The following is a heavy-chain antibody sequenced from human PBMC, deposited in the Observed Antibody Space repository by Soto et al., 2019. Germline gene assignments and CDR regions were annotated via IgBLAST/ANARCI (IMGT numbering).Heavy chain of an antibody. Sequence: PGESLKISCKGSGYSFTSYWISWVRQMPGKGLEWMGRIDPSDSYTNYSPSFQGHVTISADKSISTAYLQWSSLKASDTAMYYCAVYYDFWSGPTGTPDGFYYWGQGTLVTVSS. CDR3: AVYYDFWSGPTGTPDGFYY. CDR1: GYSFTSYW. J-gene: IGHJ4*02. V-gene: IGHV5-10-1*01. D-gene: IGHD3-3*01. CDR2: IDPSDSYT.